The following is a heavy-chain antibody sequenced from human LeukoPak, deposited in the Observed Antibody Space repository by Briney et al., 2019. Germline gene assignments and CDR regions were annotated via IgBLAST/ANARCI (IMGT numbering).Heavy chain of an antibody. D-gene: IGHD6-19*01. CDR1: GFTFSSYG. CDR2: IWYDGSNK. J-gene: IGHJ6*02. Sequence: GGSLRLSCAASGFTFSSYGMHWVRQAPGKGLEWVAVIWYDGSNKYYADSVKGRFTISRDNSKNTQYLQMNSLRAEDTAVYYCARSYGQVAGIYYYYGMDVWGQGTTVTVSS. V-gene: IGHV3-33*01. CDR3: ARSYGQVAGIYYYYGMDV.